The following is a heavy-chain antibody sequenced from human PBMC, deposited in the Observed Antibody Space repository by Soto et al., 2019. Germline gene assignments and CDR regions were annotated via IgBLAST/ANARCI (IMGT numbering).Heavy chain of an antibody. CDR3: ARDYYYGSGNYYRADYYHYGMDV. CDR2: IYTGGNT. J-gene: IGHJ6*02. Sequence: GGSLRLSCAASGFTVTSYYMIWVRQAPGKGLEWVSLIYTGGNTNYADSVKGRFTISRDNSKNTLYLQMNSLRAEDTAVYYCARDYYYGSGNYYRADYYHYGMDVWGQGTTVTVSS. CDR1: GFTVTSYY. V-gene: IGHV3-53*01. D-gene: IGHD3-10*01.